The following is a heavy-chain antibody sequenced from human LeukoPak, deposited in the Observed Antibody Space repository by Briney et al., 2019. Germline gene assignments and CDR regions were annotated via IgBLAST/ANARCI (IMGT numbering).Heavy chain of an antibody. CDR3: ARGPVVVAATGLDY. CDR1: GGSFSGYY. Sequence: PSETLSLTCAVYGGSFSGYYWSWIRQPPGKGLEWIGEINHSGSTNYNPSLKSRVTISVDTSKSQFSLKLSSVTAADTAVYYCARGPVVVAATGLDYWGQGTLVTVSS. J-gene: IGHJ4*02. CDR2: INHSGST. V-gene: IGHV4-34*01. D-gene: IGHD2-15*01.